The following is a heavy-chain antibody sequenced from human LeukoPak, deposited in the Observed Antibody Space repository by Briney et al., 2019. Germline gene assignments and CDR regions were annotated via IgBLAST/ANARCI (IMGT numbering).Heavy chain of an antibody. CDR3: AREDIVVMVYVFDY. V-gene: IGHV3-48*03. Sequence: GGSLRLSCAASGFTFSSYEMNWVRQAPGKGLEWLSYISSSGSTIYYADSVKGRFNISRDNAKNSLYLQMSSLRAEDTAVYYCAREDIVVMVYVFDYWGQGTLVTVSS. CDR2: ISSSGSTI. J-gene: IGHJ4*02. D-gene: IGHD2-8*01. CDR1: GFTFSSYE.